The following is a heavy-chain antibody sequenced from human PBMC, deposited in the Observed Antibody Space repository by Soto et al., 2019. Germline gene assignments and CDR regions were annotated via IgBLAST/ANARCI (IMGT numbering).Heavy chain of an antibody. J-gene: IGHJ4*02. Sequence: GGSLRLSCAGSGFTFNIYWMSWVRQAPGKGLEWVANIKQDGSEKNYVDSVKGRFTISRDNAKNSLFLQMNSLRAEDTAVYFCARDRPYDYIGVTYRPPPGYWGQGTLVTVSS. CDR1: GFTFNIYW. D-gene: IGHD3-16*02. CDR2: IKQDGSEK. CDR3: ARDRPYDYIGVTYRPPPGY. V-gene: IGHV3-7*01.